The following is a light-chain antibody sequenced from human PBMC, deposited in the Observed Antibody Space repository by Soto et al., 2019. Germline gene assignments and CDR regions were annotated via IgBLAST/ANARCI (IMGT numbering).Light chain of an antibody. J-gene: IGLJ1*01. V-gene: IGLV2-14*03. CDR3: CSYTTSNTRQKD. Sequence: QSLLTQPASVSGSPGQSITISCTGTSSDVGGYNYVSWYQQHPGKAPKFMIYDVSSRPSGVSNRFSGSKSGNTASLTISGLQAEDDSDYYCCSYTTSNTRQKDFVTGTNDTV. CDR1: SSDVGGYNY. CDR2: DVS.